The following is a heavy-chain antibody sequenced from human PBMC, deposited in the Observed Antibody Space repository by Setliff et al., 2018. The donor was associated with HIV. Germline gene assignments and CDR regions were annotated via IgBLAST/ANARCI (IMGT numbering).Heavy chain of an antibody. D-gene: IGHD5-18*01. CDR2: IDPSDFYI. V-gene: IGHV5-10-1*01. J-gene: IGHJ4*02. CDR3: ARQPRGYSYGDGVYLDY. Sequence: AGESLKISCKGSGYSFTNYWINWVRQMPGKGLEWMGRIDPSDFYIKYSPSFQGHVTISADRSITTAYLQWSSLRASDTATYYCARQPRGYSYGDGVYLDYWGQGTPVTVSS. CDR1: GYSFTNYW.